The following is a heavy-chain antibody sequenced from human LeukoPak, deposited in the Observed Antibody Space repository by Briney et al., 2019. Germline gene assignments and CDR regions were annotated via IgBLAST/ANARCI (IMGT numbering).Heavy chain of an antibody. J-gene: IGHJ4*02. CDR1: GDSITSTSYY. CDR2: IYYSGST. Sequence: PSETLSLTCTVSGDSITSTSYYWAWIRQPPGRGLEWIGYIYYSGSTNYNPSLKSRVTISVDTSKNQFSLKLSSVTAADTAVYYCAISSGSYFNFDYWGQGTLVTVSS. CDR3: AISSGSYFNFDY. V-gene: IGHV4-61*05. D-gene: IGHD1-26*01.